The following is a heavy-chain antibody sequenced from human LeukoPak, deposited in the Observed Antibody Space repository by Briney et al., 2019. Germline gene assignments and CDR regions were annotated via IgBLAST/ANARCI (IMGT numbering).Heavy chain of an antibody. CDR3: ARGESITIFGVVISDFDSGSTGLSPY. CDR2: ISSSSSYI. J-gene: IGHJ4*02. V-gene: IGHV3-21*01. D-gene: IGHD3-3*01. Sequence: GGSLRLSCAASGLTFSSYSMNWVRQAPGKGLEWVSSISSSSSYIYYADSVKGRFTISRDNAKNSLYLQMNSLRAEDTAVYYCARGESITIFGVVISDFDSGSTGLSPYWGQGTLVTVSS. CDR1: GLTFSSYS.